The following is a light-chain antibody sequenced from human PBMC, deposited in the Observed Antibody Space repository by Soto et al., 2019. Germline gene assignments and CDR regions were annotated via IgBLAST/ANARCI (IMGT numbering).Light chain of an antibody. J-gene: IGLJ1*01. CDR2: SNN. CDR3: AAWDDSLNGREV. V-gene: IGLV1-44*01. Sequence: QSVLTQPPSASRTPGQRVTISCSGSNSNIGSNSVNWYQQLPGAAPKLLSYSNNQRPSGVPDRFSGSKSGTSASLAISGLQSEDEADYYCAAWDDSLNGREVFGTGTKVTVL. CDR1: NSNIGSNS.